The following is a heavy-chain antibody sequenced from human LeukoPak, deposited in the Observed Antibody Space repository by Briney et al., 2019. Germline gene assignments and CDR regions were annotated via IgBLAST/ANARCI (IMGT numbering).Heavy chain of an antibody. CDR1: GGSISTYS. Sequence: SETLSLTCTVSGGSISTYSWTWVRQSPGKGLEWIGSVVTTTTKYSPALRSRVAISVDTSKNQFSLRLESVTTADTAVYYCARHMRDGYKWSFFDYWGQGTLVTVSS. CDR3: ARHMRDGYKWSFFDY. CDR2: VVTTTT. D-gene: IGHD5-24*01. V-gene: IGHV4-59*08. J-gene: IGHJ4*02.